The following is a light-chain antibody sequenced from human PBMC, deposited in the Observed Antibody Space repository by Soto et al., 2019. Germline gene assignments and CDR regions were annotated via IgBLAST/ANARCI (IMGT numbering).Light chain of an antibody. J-gene: IGLJ2*01. V-gene: IGLV2-8*01. CDR1: SSDVGGYKY. CDR3: SSYGGTNNVV. CDR2: EVT. Sequence: QAVVTQPPSASGSPGQSVTISCTGTSSDVGGYKYVSWYQHHPGKAPKVVIYEVTKRPSGVPDRFSGSQSGNTASLTVSGLQADDEADYYCSSYGGTNNVVFGGGTKVTVL.